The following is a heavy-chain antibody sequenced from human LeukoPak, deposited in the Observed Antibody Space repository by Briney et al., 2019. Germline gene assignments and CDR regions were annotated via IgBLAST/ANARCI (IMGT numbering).Heavy chain of an antibody. Sequence: EESLKISCKGSGYSFTSYWIGWVRQMPGKGLEWMGIIYPGDSDTRYSPSFRGQVTISADKSISTAYLQWSSLKASDTAMYYCARIGGWGPSWIHLWDRAFDIWGQGTMVTVSS. CDR3: ARIGGWGPSWIHLWDRAFDI. D-gene: IGHD5-18*01. V-gene: IGHV5-51*01. CDR2: IYPGDSDT. J-gene: IGHJ3*02. CDR1: GYSFTSYW.